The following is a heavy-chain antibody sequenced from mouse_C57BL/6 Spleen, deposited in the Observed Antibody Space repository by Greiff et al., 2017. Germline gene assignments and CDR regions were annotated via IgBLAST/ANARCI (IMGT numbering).Heavy chain of an antibody. CDR1: GYAFTNYL. Sequence: QVQLQQSGAELVRPGTSVKVSCKASGYAFTNYLIEWVKQRPGQGLEWIGVINPGSGGTNYNEKFKGKATLTADKSSSTAYMQLSSLTSEDSAVYFCAREVSYYFDYWGQGTTLTVSS. D-gene: IGHD2-14*01. CDR2: INPGSGGT. CDR3: AREVSYYFDY. J-gene: IGHJ2*01. V-gene: IGHV1-54*01.